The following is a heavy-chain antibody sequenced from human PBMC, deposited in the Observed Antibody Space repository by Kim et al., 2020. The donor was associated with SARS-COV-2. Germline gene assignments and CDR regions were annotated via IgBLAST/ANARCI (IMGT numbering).Heavy chain of an antibody. D-gene: IGHD5-18*01. Sequence: SQTLSLTCTVSGGSISSGAYYWSWLRQHPGKVLEWIGYIYYSGSTNYNPSLKSRVTMSVDTSKNQFSLNLNSVSAADTAVYYCARDVTPSTFAFDIWGQG. V-gene: IGHV4-31*03. J-gene: IGHJ3*02. CDR3: ARDVTPSTFAFDI. CDR2: IYYSGST. CDR1: GGSISSGAYY.